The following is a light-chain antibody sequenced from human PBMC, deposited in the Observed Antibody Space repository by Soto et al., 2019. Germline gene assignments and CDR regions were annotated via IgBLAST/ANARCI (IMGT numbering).Light chain of an antibody. V-gene: IGKV3-15*01. CDR1: QSIRTN. CDR3: QQYNEWPPSIT. CDR2: GAS. J-gene: IGKJ5*01. Sequence: EIVMTQSPGTLSVSPGEGATLSCRASQSIRTNLAWYQQRPGQAPRRLIYGASLRATGVPGRFSGSGSGTEFTLTITNLQSDDFGIYYCQQYNEWPPSITFGQGTRLEIK.